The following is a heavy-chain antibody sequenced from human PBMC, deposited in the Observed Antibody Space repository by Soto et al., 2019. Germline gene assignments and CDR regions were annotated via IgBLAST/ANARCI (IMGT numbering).Heavy chain of an antibody. D-gene: IGHD6-6*01. CDR3: ERGGSSSDEVGFDY. J-gene: IGHJ4*02. CDR2: INPNSGGT. V-gene: IGHV1-2*04. Sequence: ASVKVSCKASGYTFTGYYMHWVRQAPGQGLEWMGWINPNSGGTNYAQKFQGWVTMTRDTSISTAYMELSRLRSDDTAVYYCERGGSSSDEVGFDYWGQGTLVTVSS. CDR1: GYTFTGYY.